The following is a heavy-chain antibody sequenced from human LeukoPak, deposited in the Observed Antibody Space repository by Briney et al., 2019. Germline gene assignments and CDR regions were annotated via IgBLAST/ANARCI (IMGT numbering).Heavy chain of an antibody. CDR3: ARDAPHGIGHDAFDI. CDR1: GGSISSYY. Sequence: SETLSLTCTVSGGSISSYYWSWIRQPAGKGLEWIGRIYTSGSTNYNPSLKSRVTMSVDTSKNQFSLKLSSVTAADTAVYYCARDAPHGIGHDAFDIWGQGTMVTVSS. D-gene: IGHD1-26*01. CDR2: IYTSGST. V-gene: IGHV4-4*07. J-gene: IGHJ3*02.